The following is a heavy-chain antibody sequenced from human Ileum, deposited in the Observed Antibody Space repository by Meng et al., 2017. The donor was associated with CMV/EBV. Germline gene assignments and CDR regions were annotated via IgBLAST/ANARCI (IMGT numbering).Heavy chain of an antibody. V-gene: IGHV3-48*04. CDR1: GFSFSGYS. D-gene: IGHD3-3*01. CDR3: ARTVRFGDGIYGMDV. J-gene: IGHJ6*02. CDR2: ISLSGPTI. Sequence: GGSLRLSCAASGFSFSGYSMIWVRQAPGKGLEWVSYISLSGPTIYYADSVKGRFTISRDNAKNLLFLQMNSLRAEDTAVYYCARTVRFGDGIYGMDVWGQGTTVTVSS.